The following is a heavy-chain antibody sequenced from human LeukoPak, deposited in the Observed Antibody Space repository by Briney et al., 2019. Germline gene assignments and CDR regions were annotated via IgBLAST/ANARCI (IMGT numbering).Heavy chain of an antibody. CDR3: AKDTLPSNDWNYYFDY. CDR2: ISGDGGST. Sequence: PGGSLRLSCAASGFTLDDYAMHWVRQAPGKGLEWVSLISGDGGSTYYAGSVKGRFTISRDNSKNSLYLQMNSLRTEDTALYYCAKDTLPSNDWNYYFDYWGQGTLVTVSS. D-gene: IGHD1-7*01. CDR1: GFTLDDYA. J-gene: IGHJ4*02. V-gene: IGHV3-43*02.